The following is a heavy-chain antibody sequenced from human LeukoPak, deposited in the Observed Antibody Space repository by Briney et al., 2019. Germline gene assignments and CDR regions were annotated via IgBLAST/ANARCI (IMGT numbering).Heavy chain of an antibody. CDR3: AKEVGIQLWLWGAFDI. Sequence: GRSLRLSCAASGFTFDDYAMHWVRQAPGKGLEWVSGISWNSGSIGYADSVKGRFTISRDNAKNSLYLQMNSLRAEDTALYYCAKEVGIQLWLWGAFDIWGQGTMVTVSS. V-gene: IGHV3-9*01. J-gene: IGHJ3*02. CDR1: GFTFDDYA. D-gene: IGHD5-18*01. CDR2: ISWNSGSI.